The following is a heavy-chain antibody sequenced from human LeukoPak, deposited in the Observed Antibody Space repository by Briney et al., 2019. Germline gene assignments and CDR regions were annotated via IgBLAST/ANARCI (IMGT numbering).Heavy chain of an antibody. V-gene: IGHV3-11*01. J-gene: IGHJ3*02. Sequence: NPGGSLRLSCAASGFSFSDYYMSWIRQAPGKGLEWVSYISGSGSTIYYADSVKGRFTISRDNAKNSLYLQMNSLRVEDTAVYYCARAWYYYDSSGPFDTWGQGTMVTVSS. CDR2: ISGSGSTI. CDR1: GFSFSDYY. D-gene: IGHD3-22*01. CDR3: ARAWYYYDSSGPFDT.